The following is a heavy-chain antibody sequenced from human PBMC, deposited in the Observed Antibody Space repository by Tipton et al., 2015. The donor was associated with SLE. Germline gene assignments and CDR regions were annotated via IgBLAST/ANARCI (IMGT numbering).Heavy chain of an antibody. J-gene: IGHJ2*01. CDR1: GGSFSGYY. D-gene: IGHD5-24*01. Sequence: TLSLTCAVYGGSFSGYYWSWIRQPPGKGLEWIGEINHSGSTNYNPSLKSRVTISVDTSKNQFSLKLSSVTAADTAVYYCARRRDGYTSYWYFDLWGRGTLVTVSS. V-gene: IGHV4-34*01. CDR2: INHSGST. CDR3: ARRRDGYTSYWYFDL.